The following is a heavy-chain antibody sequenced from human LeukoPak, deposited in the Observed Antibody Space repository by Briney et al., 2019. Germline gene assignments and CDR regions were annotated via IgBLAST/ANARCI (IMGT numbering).Heavy chain of an antibody. CDR1: GFTFSSYW. CDR2: INSDGYSL. J-gene: IGHJ4*02. CDR3: ARLGYSSSWYYFDY. V-gene: IGHV3-74*01. D-gene: IGHD6-13*01. Sequence: GGSLRLSCAASGFTFSSYWMHWVRQAPGKGLVWVSRINSDGYSLSYADSVKGRFTISRDNTKNTLYLEMNSLRVEDTAVYYFARLGYSSSWYYFDYWGQGTLVTVSS.